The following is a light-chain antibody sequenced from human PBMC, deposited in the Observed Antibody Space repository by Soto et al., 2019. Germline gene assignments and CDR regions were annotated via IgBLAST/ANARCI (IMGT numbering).Light chain of an antibody. J-gene: IGKJ1*01. CDR1: QSVSSSY. Sequence: EIVLTQSPGTLSLSPGERATLSCRASQSVSSSYLAWYQQKPGQAPRLLIYGASSRATGIPDRFSGSGSGTDFILTISRLELEDFAVYYRHQPAETSGQGTRVDIK. CDR2: GAS. CDR3: HQPAET. V-gene: IGKV3-20*01.